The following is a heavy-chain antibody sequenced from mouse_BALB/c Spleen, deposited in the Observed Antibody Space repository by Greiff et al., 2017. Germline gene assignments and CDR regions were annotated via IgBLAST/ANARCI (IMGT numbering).Heavy chain of an antibody. V-gene: IGHV2-6-4*01. J-gene: IGHJ3*01. CDR1: GFSLSRYS. CDR2: IWGGGST. D-gene: IGHD3-2*01. Sequence: QVQLKESGPGLVAPSQSLSITCTVSGFSLSRYSVHWVRQPPGKGLEWLGMIWGGGSTDYNSALKSRLSISKDNSKSQVFLKMNRLQTDDTAMYYGARNGDSSGYAWFAYWGQGTLVTVSA. CDR3: ARNGDSSGYAWFAY.